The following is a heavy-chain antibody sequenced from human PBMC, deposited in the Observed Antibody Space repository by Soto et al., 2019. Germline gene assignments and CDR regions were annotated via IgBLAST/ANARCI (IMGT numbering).Heavy chain of an antibody. V-gene: IGHV3-33*01. CDR3: ARVRGTYYYDSSGYYPIDY. J-gene: IGHJ4*02. Sequence: VQLVESGGGVVQPGRSLRLSCAASGFTFSSYGMHWVRQAPGKGLEWVAVIWYDGSNKYYADSVKGRFTISRDNSKNTLYLQMNSLRAEDTAVYYCARVRGTYYYDSSGYYPIDYWGQGTLVTVSS. CDR1: GFTFSSYG. D-gene: IGHD3-22*01. CDR2: IWYDGSNK.